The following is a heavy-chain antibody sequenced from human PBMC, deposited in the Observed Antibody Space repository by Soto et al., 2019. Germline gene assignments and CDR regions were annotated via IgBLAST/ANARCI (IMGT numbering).Heavy chain of an antibody. Sequence: SETLSLTCAVSGGSIGSGGYSWSWIRQPPGKGLEWIGYIYHSGSTYYNPSLKSRVTISVDRSKNQFSLKLSSVTAADTAVYYCARDKVGAVRWFDPWGQGTLVTVSS. CDR2: IYHSGST. CDR3: ARDKVGAVRWFDP. J-gene: IGHJ5*02. CDR1: GGSIGSGGYS. D-gene: IGHD1-26*01. V-gene: IGHV4-30-2*01.